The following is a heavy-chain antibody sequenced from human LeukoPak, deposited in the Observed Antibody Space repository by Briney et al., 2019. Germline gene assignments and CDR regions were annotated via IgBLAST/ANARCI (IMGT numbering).Heavy chain of an antibody. Sequence: SETLSLTCTVSGGSISSSTYYWGWIRQPPGKGLEWIESIYYSGSTYYNPSLKSRVTISVDTSKNQFSLKLSSVTAADTAVYYCARAGHLLYYFDYWGQGTLVTVSS. J-gene: IGHJ4*02. CDR2: IYYSGST. D-gene: IGHD2-15*01. V-gene: IGHV4-39*01. CDR3: ARAGHLLYYFDY. CDR1: GGSISSSTYY.